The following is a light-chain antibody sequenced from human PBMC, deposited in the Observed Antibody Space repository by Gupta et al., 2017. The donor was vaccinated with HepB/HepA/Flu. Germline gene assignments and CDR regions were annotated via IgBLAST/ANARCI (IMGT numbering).Light chain of an antibody. CDR2: VGV. Sequence: IVMTQSPVSLPVTPGEPASISCRSSRSLLDSNGYHYVDRYVQKPGRSPQLLIFVGVQRGSGVLARFSTRGYVTDFTLEISIGEAEEVGVSNSRQALQTPYTFGQGTTLEIK. CDR3: RQALQTPYT. CDR1: RSLLDSNGYHY. V-gene: IGKV2-28*01. J-gene: IGKJ2*01.